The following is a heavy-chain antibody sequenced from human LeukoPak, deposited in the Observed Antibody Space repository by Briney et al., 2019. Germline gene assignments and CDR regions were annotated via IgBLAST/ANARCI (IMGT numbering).Heavy chain of an antibody. J-gene: IGHJ4*02. CDR2: INHSGST. CDR3: ARGPIGTMVRGSLLLDY. V-gene: IGHV4-34*01. D-gene: IGHD3-10*01. Sequence: SETLSLTCAVYGGSFSGYYWSWIRQPPGKGLEWIGEINHSGSTNYNPSLKSRVTISVDTSKNQFSLKLSSVTAADTAVYYCARGPIGTMVRGSLLLDYWGQGTLVTVSS. CDR1: GGSFSGYY.